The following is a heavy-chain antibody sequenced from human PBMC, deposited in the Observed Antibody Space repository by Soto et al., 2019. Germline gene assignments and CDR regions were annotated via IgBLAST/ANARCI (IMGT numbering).Heavy chain of an antibody. Sequence: SETLSLTCTVSGGSVSSSSYSWGWIRQSPGKGLEWIATIYSSENTYYNPSLLSRVTISVDTSRNDFSLRLSSVTAADTAVYYCARRYGGNLDYWGQGTLVTVSS. CDR1: GGSVSSSSYS. J-gene: IGHJ4*02. CDR2: IYSSENT. CDR3: ARRYGGNLDY. D-gene: IGHD1-26*01. V-gene: IGHV4-39*02.